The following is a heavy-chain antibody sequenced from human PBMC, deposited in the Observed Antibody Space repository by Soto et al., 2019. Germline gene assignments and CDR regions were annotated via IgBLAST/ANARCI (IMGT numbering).Heavy chain of an antibody. D-gene: IGHD2-21*02. CDR1: GGSISGYY. V-gene: IGHV4-59*01. CDR3: ARDLWGYCGTDCYPLDV. CDR2: MYNTGST. Sequence: QVQLQESGPGLVKPSETLSLTCTVSGGSISGYYWSWIRQPPGKGLEWIGYMYNTGSTVYNPSFKSIVTISVDMSKKQVSLKLNSVTGADTAVYYCARDLWGYCGTDCYPLDVWGQGTTVTVSS. J-gene: IGHJ6*02.